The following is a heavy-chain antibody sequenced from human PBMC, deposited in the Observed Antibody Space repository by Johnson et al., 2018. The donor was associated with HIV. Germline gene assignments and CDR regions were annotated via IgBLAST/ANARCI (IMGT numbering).Heavy chain of an antibody. Sequence: EVQLVESGGGLIQPGGSLRLSCAASGFTVSSNYMGWVRQAPGKGLEWVSVLYSGGSTYYTDSVKGRFTISRDNPKNSFYLQMNSLRADDTAVYYCARASYYYGSADIWGQGTMVTVSS. CDR1: GFTVSSNY. D-gene: IGHD3-10*01. V-gene: IGHV3-53*01. J-gene: IGHJ3*02. CDR3: ARASYYYGSADI. CDR2: LYSGGST.